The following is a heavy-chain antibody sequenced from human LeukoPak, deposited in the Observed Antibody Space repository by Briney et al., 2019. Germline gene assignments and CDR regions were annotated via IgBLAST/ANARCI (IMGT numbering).Heavy chain of an antibody. Sequence: GGSLRLSCAASGFIFRTYAMSWVRQAPGKGLEWVSGISGNGGSTYYADSVKGRFTISRDNSKNTLYLQMNSLRAEDTAVYYCAKDHCSSTSCYRVFDFWGQGTLVTVSS. CDR3: AKDHCSSTSCYRVFDF. V-gene: IGHV3-23*01. CDR2: ISGNGGST. J-gene: IGHJ4*02. CDR1: GFIFRTYA. D-gene: IGHD2-2*02.